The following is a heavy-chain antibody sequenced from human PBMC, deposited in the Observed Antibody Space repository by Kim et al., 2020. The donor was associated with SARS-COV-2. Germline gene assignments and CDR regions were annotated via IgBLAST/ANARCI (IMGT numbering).Heavy chain of an antibody. J-gene: IGHJ4*02. CDR2: ISYDGSNK. Sequence: GGSLRLSCAASGFTFSSYGMHWVRQAPGKGLEWVAVISYDGSNKYYADSVKCRFTISRDNSKNTLYLQMNSLRAEDTAVYYCARDAPYDSSGYQHFDYWGQGTLVTVSS. D-gene: IGHD3-22*01. V-gene: IGHV3-33*05. CDR3: ARDAPYDSSGYQHFDY. CDR1: GFTFSSYG.